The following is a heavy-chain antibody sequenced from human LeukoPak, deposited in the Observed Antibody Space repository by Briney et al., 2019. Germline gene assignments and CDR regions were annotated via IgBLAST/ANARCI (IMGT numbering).Heavy chain of an antibody. V-gene: IGHV3-43*01. J-gene: IGHJ4*02. CDR3: AKDMGRYDSSGYYPD. CDR1: GFTFDDYT. Sequence: PGGSLRLSCAASGFTFDDYTMHWVRQAAGKGLEWVSLISWDGGSTYYADSVKGRFTISRDNSKNSLYLQMNSLRTEDTALYYCAKDMGRYDSSGYYPDWGQGTLVTVSS. D-gene: IGHD3-22*01. CDR2: ISWDGGST.